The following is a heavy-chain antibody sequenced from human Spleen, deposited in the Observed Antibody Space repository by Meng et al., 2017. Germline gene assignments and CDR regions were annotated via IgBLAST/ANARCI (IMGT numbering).Heavy chain of an antibody. Sequence: ASVKVSCKASGYTFTGYYMHWVRQAPGQGLEWMGWINPNSGGTNYAQKFQGRVTMTRDTSISTAYMELSRLRSDDTAVYYCARVLFGSGSDEYDYWGQGTLVTVSS. D-gene: IGHD3-10*01. J-gene: IGHJ4*02. CDR2: INPNSGGT. CDR3: ARVLFGSGSDEYDY. V-gene: IGHV1-2*02. CDR1: GYTFTGYY.